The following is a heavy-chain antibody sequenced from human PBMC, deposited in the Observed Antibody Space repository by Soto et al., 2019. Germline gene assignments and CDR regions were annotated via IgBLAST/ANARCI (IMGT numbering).Heavy chain of an antibody. CDR3: AKDRKRMDV. CDR1: GFTFSSYG. Sequence: HPGGSLRLSCAASGFTFSSYGMSWVRQAPGKGLEWVSVITPSSASTFYADSVKGRFTISRDNSKSTLYLQMNSLRAEDTAVYYCAKDRKRMDVWGQGTTVTVSS. CDR2: ITPSSAST. V-gene: IGHV3-23*01. J-gene: IGHJ6*02.